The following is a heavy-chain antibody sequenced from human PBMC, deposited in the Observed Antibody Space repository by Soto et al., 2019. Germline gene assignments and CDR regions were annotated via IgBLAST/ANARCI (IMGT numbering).Heavy chain of an antibody. Sequence: QVQLVQSGAEIKKPVASVKVSCKASGFSLSSDGINWVRQAPGQGLEWVGWISPYNDNTNYAQNLQDRVTLTTDTYTSTAYMELRSLRSDDTAVYYCTRSEVPAAMGGWFDTWGQGTLVTVSS. CDR3: TRSEVPAAMGGWFDT. CDR1: GFSLSSDG. J-gene: IGHJ5*02. V-gene: IGHV1-18*01. D-gene: IGHD2-2*01. CDR2: ISPYNDNT.